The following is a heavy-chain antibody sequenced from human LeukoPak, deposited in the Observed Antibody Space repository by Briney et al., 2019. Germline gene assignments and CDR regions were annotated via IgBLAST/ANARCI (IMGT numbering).Heavy chain of an antibody. Sequence: GGSLTLSCAACGFSFSSYVMSLVRQAPGKGLEWVSAISGSGGSTYYADSVKGRFTISRDNSKNTLYLQMNSLTAEDTAVYYCAKAPDPVDTAMVDYFNYWGQGTLVTVSS. CDR3: AKAPDPVDTAMVDYFNY. V-gene: IGHV3-23*01. CDR1: GFSFSSYV. CDR2: ISGSGGST. J-gene: IGHJ4*02. D-gene: IGHD5-18*01.